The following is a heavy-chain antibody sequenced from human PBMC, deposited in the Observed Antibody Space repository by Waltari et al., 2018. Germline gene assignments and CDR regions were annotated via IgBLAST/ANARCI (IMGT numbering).Heavy chain of an antibody. D-gene: IGHD3-10*01. V-gene: IGHV5-51*01. CDR2: IYPGDADT. CDR1: GYSFTSYW. J-gene: IGHJ3*02. CDR3: ARPYIGYGSGSDDAFDI. Sequence: EVQLVQSGAEVKKPGESLKISCKGSGYSFTSYWIGWVRQMPGKGLEWMGIIYPGDADTRYMPSFQGQVTISADKSISTAYLQWSSLKASDTAMYYCARPYIGYGSGSDDAFDIWGQGTMVTVSS.